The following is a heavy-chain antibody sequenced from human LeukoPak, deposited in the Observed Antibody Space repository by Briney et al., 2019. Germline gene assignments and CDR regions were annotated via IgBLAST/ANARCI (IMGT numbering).Heavy chain of an antibody. CDR3: ATLNWESPDY. CDR1: GFTLSNFW. Sequence: PGGSLRLSCAGYGFTLSNFWMNWVRQAPGKGLEWVADIDQDGSEKYYADSVKGRFTLSRDNAENSVYLQMNNLRPEETAVYYCATLNWESPDYWGQGTQVTVSS. J-gene: IGHJ4*01. V-gene: IGHV3-7*01. CDR2: IDQDGSEK. D-gene: IGHD7-27*01.